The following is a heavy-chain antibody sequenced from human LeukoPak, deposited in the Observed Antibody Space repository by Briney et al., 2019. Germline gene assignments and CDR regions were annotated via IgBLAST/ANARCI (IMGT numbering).Heavy chain of an antibody. CDR3: ARVGTVEVAGIFDY. D-gene: IGHD6-19*01. Sequence: SETLSLTCTVSGGSISSSSYYWGWIRQPPGKGLEWIGSIYYSGSTYYNPCLKSRVTISVDTSKNQFSLKLSSVTAADTAVYYCARVGTVEVAGIFDYWGPGTLVTVSS. CDR1: GGSISSSSYY. J-gene: IGHJ4*02. CDR2: IYYSGST. V-gene: IGHV4-39*07.